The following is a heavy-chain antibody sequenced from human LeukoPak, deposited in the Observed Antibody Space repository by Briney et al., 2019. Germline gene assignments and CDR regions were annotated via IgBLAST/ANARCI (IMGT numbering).Heavy chain of an antibody. CDR1: GYTFTSYG. CDR2: ISAYNGNT. D-gene: IGHD6-19*01. CDR3: ARSRALKKGIAVAGTIDY. J-gene: IGHJ4*02. V-gene: IGHV1-18*04. Sequence: ASVKVSCKASGYTFTSYGISWVRQAPGQGLEWMGWISAYNGNTNYAQKLQGRVTMTTDTSTGTAYMELRSLRSDDTAVYYCARSRALKKGIAVAGTIDYWGQGTLVTVSS.